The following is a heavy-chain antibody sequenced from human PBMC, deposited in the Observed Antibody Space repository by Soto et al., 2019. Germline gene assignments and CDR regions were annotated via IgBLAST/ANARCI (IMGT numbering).Heavy chain of an antibody. V-gene: IGHV3-30-3*01. J-gene: IGHJ4*01. CDR3: ARECSTSGELDY. Sequence: QVQLVESGGGVVQPGRSLRLSCAASGFTFSSHSIQWVRQAPGKGLEWVAVISYDGSIKYYADSVKGRFTISRDNSQNTAYLQMNSLRAEDTDVFYCARECSTSGELDYSGHGPLVILSS. D-gene: IGHD6-6*01. CDR1: GFTFSSHS. CDR2: ISYDGSIK.